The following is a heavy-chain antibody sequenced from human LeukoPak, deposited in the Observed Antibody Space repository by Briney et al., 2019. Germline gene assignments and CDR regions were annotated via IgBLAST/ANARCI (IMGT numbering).Heavy chain of an antibody. CDR3: ATHGYSGYGIDS. Sequence: GSLRLSCAASGFNVSSNYMSWVRQAPGKGLEWVSVIYSGGRTYYADSVKGRFTISRDNSKNTLYLQMNSLRASDTAMYYCATHGYSGYGIDSWGQGTLVTVSS. J-gene: IGHJ4*02. CDR1: GFNVSSNY. CDR2: IYSGGRT. V-gene: IGHV3-66*04. D-gene: IGHD5-12*01.